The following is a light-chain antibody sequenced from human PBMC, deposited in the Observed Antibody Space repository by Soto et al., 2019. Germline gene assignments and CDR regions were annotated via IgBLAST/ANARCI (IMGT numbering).Light chain of an antibody. CDR3: QKYSSVPV. J-gene: IGKJ3*01. CDR1: QDIRNF. Sequence: DIQMTQSPTSLSASVGDRVTITCRASQDIRNFVAWYQQKPGKAPKLLIYAASTLQSGVPSRFSGSGSGTDFTPTINLLQSEDVATYSCQKYSSVPVFGPGTKVEIK. V-gene: IGKV1-27*01. CDR2: AAS.